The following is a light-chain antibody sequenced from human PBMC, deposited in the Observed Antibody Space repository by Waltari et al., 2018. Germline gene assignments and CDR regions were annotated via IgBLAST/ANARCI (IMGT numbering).Light chain of an antibody. CDR3: CSFTSSSTWV. J-gene: IGLJ3*02. CDR1: ATDIGGYNY. Sequence: QSALTQPASVSGSPGQSITISCTGTATDIGGYNYVSWYQQHPGKAPKLVIFDVSSRPSPISYRFSASKFGSAASPTISGLQPDDEADYYCCSFTSSSTWVFGGGTKLTVL. CDR2: DVS. V-gene: IGLV2-14*03.